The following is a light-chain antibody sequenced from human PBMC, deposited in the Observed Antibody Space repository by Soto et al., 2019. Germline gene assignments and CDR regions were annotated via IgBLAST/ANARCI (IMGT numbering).Light chain of an antibody. V-gene: IGKV1-9*01. CDR3: QQYENLPT. CDR1: QGLSSY. CDR2: AAF. Sequence: DIQLTQSASFLSASLGDRVTITCRASQGLSSYLAWYQQKPGKAPHLLIYAAFTLQSGVPSRFRGIGSGTDFTFTISRLQPEDIATYYCQQYENLPTFGQGTRLEIK. J-gene: IGKJ5*01.